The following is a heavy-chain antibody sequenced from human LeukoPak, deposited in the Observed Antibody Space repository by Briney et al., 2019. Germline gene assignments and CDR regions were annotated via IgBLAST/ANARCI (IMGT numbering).Heavy chain of an antibody. D-gene: IGHD6-13*01. J-gene: IGHJ4*02. Sequence: GRSLRLSCAASGFTFSSYAMHWVRQAPGKGLEWVAVISDDGSNKYYADSVKGRFTISRDKSKNTLHLQMNSLGVEDTAVYYCVRSWYLFDYWGQGTLVTVSS. CDR1: GFTFSSYA. CDR3: VRSWYLFDY. CDR2: ISDDGSNK. V-gene: IGHV3-30-3*01.